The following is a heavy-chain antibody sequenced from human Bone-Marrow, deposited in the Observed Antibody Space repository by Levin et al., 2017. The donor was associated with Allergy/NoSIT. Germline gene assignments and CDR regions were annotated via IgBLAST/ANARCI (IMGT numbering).Heavy chain of an antibody. CDR3: ARGSRRMFGVVEEVFAY. V-gene: IGHV4-30-4*01. Sequence: SQTLSLTCTVSGGSISSGDYSWNWIRQSPGKGLEWIGYMYDSESTFYNPSLQRRVTISVDTSKNQFSLNLKSVTAADTAVYFCARGSRRMFGVVEEVFAYWGRGTLVTISS. CDR1: GGSISSGDYS. D-gene: IGHD3-3*01. CDR2: MYDSEST. J-gene: IGHJ4*02.